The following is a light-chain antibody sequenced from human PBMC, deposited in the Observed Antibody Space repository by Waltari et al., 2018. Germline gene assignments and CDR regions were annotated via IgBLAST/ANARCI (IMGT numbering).Light chain of an antibody. Sequence: EIVLTQSPGTLSLSPGERATLPCRASQTVSSSYLAWYQQKPGQAPRLLIYGASSRATGIPDRFRGSGSGTDFTLTISRLEPEDFAVYYCQQYGSSSWTFGQGTKVEIK. CDR3: QQYGSSSWT. CDR2: GAS. J-gene: IGKJ1*01. V-gene: IGKV3-20*01. CDR1: QTVSSSY.